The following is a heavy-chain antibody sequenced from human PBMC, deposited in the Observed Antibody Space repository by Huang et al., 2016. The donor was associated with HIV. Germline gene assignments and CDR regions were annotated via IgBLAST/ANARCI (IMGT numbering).Heavy chain of an antibody. CDR1: GFTVSSNY. CDR2: IYREGST. J-gene: IGHJ4*02. Sequence: EVQLVETGGGLMRPGGSLRLSCAASGFTVSSNYMSWVRQAPGKGLEWVSVIYREGSTYYADSVKGRFTISRDNSKNTLHLQMNSLRAEDTAVYYCAGDWGRGYSYGYFTIWGQGTLVTVS. V-gene: IGHV3-53*02. D-gene: IGHD5-18*01. CDR3: AGDWGRGYSYGYFTI.